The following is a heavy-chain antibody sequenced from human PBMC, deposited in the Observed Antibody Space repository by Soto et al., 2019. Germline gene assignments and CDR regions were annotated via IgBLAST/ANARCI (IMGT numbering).Heavy chain of an antibody. Sequence: GESLKISCAASGFTFSSYAMSWVRQAPGKGLEWVSAISGSGGSTYYADSVKGRFTISRDNSKNTLYLQMNSLRAEDTAVYYCAKDKVATFYFDYWGQGTLVTVSS. J-gene: IGHJ4*02. D-gene: IGHD5-12*01. CDR2: ISGSGGST. CDR1: GFTFSSYA. CDR3: AKDKVATFYFDY. V-gene: IGHV3-23*01.